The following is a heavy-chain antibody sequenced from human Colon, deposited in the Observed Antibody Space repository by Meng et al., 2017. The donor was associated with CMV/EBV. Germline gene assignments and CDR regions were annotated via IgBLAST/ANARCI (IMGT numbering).Heavy chain of an antibody. CDR2: IYAGGTT. V-gene: IGHV3-66*02. Sequence: GESLKISCAASGFTFSNYEMKWVRQAPGKGLEWVSVIYAGGTTLYADSVRGRFNISRGDSKNTLYLQMNNLKPEDTSVYYCARLSGAIWGWFAPWGQGTLVTVSS. D-gene: IGHD2-2*01. CDR1: GFTFSNYE. CDR3: ARLSGAIWGWFAP. J-gene: IGHJ5*02.